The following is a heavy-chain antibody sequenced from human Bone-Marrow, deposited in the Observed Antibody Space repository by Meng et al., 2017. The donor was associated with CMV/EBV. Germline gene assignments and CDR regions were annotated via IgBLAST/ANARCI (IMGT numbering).Heavy chain of an antibody. V-gene: IGHV3-23*01. Sequence: GESLKISCAASGFTFSSCAMSWVRQAPGKGLEWVSAISGSGGSTYYADSVKGRFTISRDNSKNTLYLQMNSLRAEDTAVYYCAKDRRGSKDAYYWGQGTLITVSS. J-gene: IGHJ4*02. CDR1: GFTFSSCA. D-gene: IGHD5-24*01. CDR3: AKDRRGSKDAYY. CDR2: ISGSGGST.